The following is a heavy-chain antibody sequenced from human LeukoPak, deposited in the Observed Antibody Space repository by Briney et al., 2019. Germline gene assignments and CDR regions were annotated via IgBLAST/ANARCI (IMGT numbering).Heavy chain of an antibody. CDR2: IWYDGSNE. CDR1: GFTFSGYG. J-gene: IGHJ6*02. Sequence: GGSLRLSCAASGFTFSGYGMHWVRQAPGKGLEWVAVIWYDGSNEYYADSVKGRFTISRDNSKNTLYLQMNSLRAEDTAVYYCARVGPPRQQEYYYGMDVWGQGTTVTVSS. CDR3: ARVGPPRQQEYYYGMDV. V-gene: IGHV3-33*01. D-gene: IGHD6-6*01.